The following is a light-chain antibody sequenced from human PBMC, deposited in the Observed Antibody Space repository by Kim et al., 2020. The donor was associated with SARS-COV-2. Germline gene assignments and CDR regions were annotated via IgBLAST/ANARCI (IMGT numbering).Light chain of an antibody. V-gene: IGKV3-20*01. CDR2: GAS. J-gene: IGKJ4*01. CDR1: QSVRNNY. Sequence: SPGERATLSGRASQSVRNNYLAWYLQKPGQAPRLLIYGASSRATGISDRFSGSGSGTDFTLTISRLEPEDFAVYYCQHYVGTPLTFGGGTKVDIK. CDR3: QHYVGTPLT.